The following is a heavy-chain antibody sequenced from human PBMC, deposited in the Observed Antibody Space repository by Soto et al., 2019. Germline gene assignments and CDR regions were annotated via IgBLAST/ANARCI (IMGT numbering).Heavy chain of an antibody. CDR1: GFTFSTYG. D-gene: IGHD1-26*01. Sequence: GGSLRLSCAASGFTFSTYGMSWVRQTPGKGLEWVTSISGRDESTYYADSVKGRFTISRDNSKNTLYLQMISLRAEDTAVYYCAKDRLSGSYHRYFDSWGQGTLVTVSS. V-gene: IGHV3-23*01. J-gene: IGHJ4*02. CDR2: ISGRDEST. CDR3: AKDRLSGSYHRYFDS.